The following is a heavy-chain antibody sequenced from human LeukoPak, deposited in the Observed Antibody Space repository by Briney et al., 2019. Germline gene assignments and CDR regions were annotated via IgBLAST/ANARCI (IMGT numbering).Heavy chain of an antibody. J-gene: IGHJ4*02. Sequence: SETLSLTCTVSGGSLSLYYWSWIRQPPGKGLEWIGFIYYSGSTYYNPSLKSRVTFSVDASKNQFSLKLSSVTATDTAVYYCARLRGSGSWFFDYWGQGTLSPSPQ. CDR1: GGSLSLYY. CDR3: ARLRGSGSWFFDY. D-gene: IGHD3-10*01. CDR2: IYYSGST. V-gene: IGHV4-59*08.